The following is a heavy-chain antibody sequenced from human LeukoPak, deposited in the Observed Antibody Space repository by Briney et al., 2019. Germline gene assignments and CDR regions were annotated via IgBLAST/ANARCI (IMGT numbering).Heavy chain of an antibody. CDR3: ATEGPRGRFDY. CDR1: GYSFTDYY. CDR2: LNTNTGDT. V-gene: IGHV1-2*02. J-gene: IGHJ4*02. Sequence: ASVKVSCKASGYSFTDYYIHRVRQAPGQGLEWMGWLNTNTGDTDFAYKFLGRVAMTRDTSLSTAYMEVSRLRSDDSAVYYCATEGPRGRFDYWGQGTLVIVSS.